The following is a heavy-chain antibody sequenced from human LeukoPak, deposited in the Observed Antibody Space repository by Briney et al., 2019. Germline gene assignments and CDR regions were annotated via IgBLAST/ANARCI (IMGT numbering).Heavy chain of an antibody. D-gene: IGHD6-13*01. CDR3: ARDRNIAAAGTSKAFDI. CDR1: AYTFTSYG. J-gene: IGHJ3*02. Sequence: GASVKVSCKASAYTFTSYGISWVRQAPGQGLEWMGWIGVYNGNTNYAQKLQGRVTMTTDTSTSTAYMELRSLRSDDTAVYYCARDRNIAAAGTSKAFDIWGQGTMVTVSS. CDR2: IGVYNGNT. V-gene: IGHV1-18*01.